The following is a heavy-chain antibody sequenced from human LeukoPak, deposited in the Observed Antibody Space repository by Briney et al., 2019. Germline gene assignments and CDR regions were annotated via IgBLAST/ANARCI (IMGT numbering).Heavy chain of an antibody. D-gene: IGHD3-22*01. V-gene: IGHV1-2*06. CDR3: ARYYYDSSGYYWYFDY. J-gene: IGHJ4*02. CDR2: INPNSGGT. CDR1: GYTFTGYY. Sequence: ASVKVSCKASGYTFTGYYMHWVRQAPGQGPEWMGRINPNSGGTNYAQKFQGRVTMTRDTSISTAYMELSRLRSDDTAVYYCARYYYDSSGYYWYFDYWGQGTLVTVSS.